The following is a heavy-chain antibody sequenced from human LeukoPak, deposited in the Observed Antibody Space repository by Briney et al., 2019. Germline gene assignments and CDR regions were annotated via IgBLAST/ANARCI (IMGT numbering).Heavy chain of an antibody. CDR3: ARQRVVPAAIRRRYYYYGMDV. CDR2: MNPNSGNT. J-gene: IGHJ6*02. CDR1: GYTFTSYD. Sequence: ASVKVPCKASGYTFTSYDINWVRQATGQGLEWMGWMNPNSGNTGYAQKFQGRVTMTRNTSISTAYMELSSLRSEDTAVYYCARQRVVPAAIRRRYYYYGMDVWGQGTTVTVSS. V-gene: IGHV1-8*01. D-gene: IGHD2-2*02.